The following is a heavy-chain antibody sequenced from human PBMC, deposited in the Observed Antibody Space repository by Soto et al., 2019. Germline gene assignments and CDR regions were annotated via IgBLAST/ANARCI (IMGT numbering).Heavy chain of an antibody. CDR3: ARDSLPSSYDPIDY. D-gene: IGHD2-2*01. CDR2: LSSDGSNE. J-gene: IGHJ4*02. CDR1: GFTFSNYA. V-gene: IGHV3-30-3*01. Sequence: PGGSRRLSCAASGFTFSNYAIHWVRQAPGKGLQWVAVLSSDGSNEFYADPVKGRITTSSANYKSTSHLQINSTRVEDIAVYYFARDSLPSSYDPIDYWGQGTLVTVSS.